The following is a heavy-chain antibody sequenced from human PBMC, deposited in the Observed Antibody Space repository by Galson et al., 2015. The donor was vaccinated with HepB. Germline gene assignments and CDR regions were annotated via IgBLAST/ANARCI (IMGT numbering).Heavy chain of an antibody. V-gene: IGHV1-18*04. D-gene: IGHD6-19*01. J-gene: IGHJ5*02. CDR3: ARSNTGWPLNWFDP. Sequence: SVKVSCKASGYTFTNYAITWMRQAPGQGLEWMGWISGYNGNTKYAQKVQGRVSMTTDTSTSTAYMELRSLRSDDTAVYYCARSNTGWPLNWFDPWGQGTLVTVSS. CDR2: ISGYNGNT. CDR1: GYTFTNYA.